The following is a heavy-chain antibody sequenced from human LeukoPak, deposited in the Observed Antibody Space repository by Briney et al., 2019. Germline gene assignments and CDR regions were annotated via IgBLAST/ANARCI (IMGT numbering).Heavy chain of an antibody. CDR1: GFTFSDYY. V-gene: IGHV3-11*04. CDR2: ISSSGSTI. CDR3: ARDLSRRVITMIDRWFDP. Sequence: SGGSLRLSCAASGFTFSDYYMSWIRQAPGKGLEWVSYISSSGSTIYYADSMKGRFTISRDNAKNSLYLQMNSLRAEDTAVYYCARDLSRRVITMIDRWFDPWGQGTLVTVSS. D-gene: IGHD3-22*01. J-gene: IGHJ5*02.